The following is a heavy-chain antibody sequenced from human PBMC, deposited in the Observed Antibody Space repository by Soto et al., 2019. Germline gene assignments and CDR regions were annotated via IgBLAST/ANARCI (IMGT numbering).Heavy chain of an antibody. Sequence: PGESLKISCKGSGYSFTSYWIGWVRQMPGKGLEWMGIIYPGDSDTRYSPSFQGQVTISADKSISTAYLQWSSLKASDTAMYYCARPQSIIAAAAYGAFDIWGQGTMVTVSS. CDR1: GYSFTSYW. V-gene: IGHV5-51*01. D-gene: IGHD6-13*01. CDR2: IYPGDSDT. J-gene: IGHJ3*02. CDR3: ARPQSIIAAAAYGAFDI.